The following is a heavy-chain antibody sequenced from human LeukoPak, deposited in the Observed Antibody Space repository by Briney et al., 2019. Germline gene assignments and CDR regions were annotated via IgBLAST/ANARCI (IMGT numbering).Heavy chain of an antibody. CDR3: ASPLGYCSSTNCYGDY. CDR1: GGXISSGGYY. CDR2: IYYSGST. D-gene: IGHD2-2*01. Sequence: SETLSLTCTVSGGXISSGGYYWSWIRQPPGKGLEWIGSIYYSGSTYYNPSLKSRVTISVDTSKNQFSLKLSSVTAADTAVYYCASPLGYCSSTNCYGDYWGQGTLVTVSS. J-gene: IGHJ4*02. V-gene: IGHV4-39*01.